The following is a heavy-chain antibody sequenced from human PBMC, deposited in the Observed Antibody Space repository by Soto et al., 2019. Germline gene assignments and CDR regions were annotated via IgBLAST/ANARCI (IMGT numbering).Heavy chain of an antibody. D-gene: IGHD3-3*01. CDR1: GGSISSGGYY. V-gene: IGHV4-31*03. Sequence: QVQLQESGPGLVKPSQTLSLTCTVSGGSISSGGYYWSWIRQHPGKGLEWIGYIYYSGSTYYNPHLQSRVTISVDTSTTQFSLKLSSVTAADTAVYYCARGPLSGRGRSGYFSSWGQGTMVTVSS. J-gene: IGHJ5*02. CDR2: IYYSGST. CDR3: ARGPLSGRGRSGYFSS.